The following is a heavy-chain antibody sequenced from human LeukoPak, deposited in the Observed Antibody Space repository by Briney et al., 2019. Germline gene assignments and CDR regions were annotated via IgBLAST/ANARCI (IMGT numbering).Heavy chain of an antibody. Sequence: SVKVSCKASGYTFTSYYMHWVRQAPGQGLEWMGIINPSGGSTSYAQKFQGRVTMTRDTSTSTVYMELSSLRSEDTAVYYCARGFDGITIFGVVNTFDYWGQGTLVTVSS. D-gene: IGHD3-3*01. CDR3: ARGFDGITIFGVVNTFDY. V-gene: IGHV1-46*01. CDR2: INPSGGST. CDR1: GYTFTSYY. J-gene: IGHJ4*02.